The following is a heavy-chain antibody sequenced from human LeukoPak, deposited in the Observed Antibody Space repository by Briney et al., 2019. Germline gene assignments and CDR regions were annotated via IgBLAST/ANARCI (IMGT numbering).Heavy chain of an antibody. D-gene: IGHD3-3*01. V-gene: IGHV3-23*01. CDR1: GLTFSSFA. CDR2: ISGSGDST. CDR3: AKESGYYFDY. Sequence: GGSLRLSCAASGLTFSSFAMNWVRQAPGKGLEWVSAISGSGDSTYYADSVKGRFTISRDNSKNTLYLQMNSLRAEDTAVYYCAKESGYYFDYWGQGTLVTVSS. J-gene: IGHJ4*02.